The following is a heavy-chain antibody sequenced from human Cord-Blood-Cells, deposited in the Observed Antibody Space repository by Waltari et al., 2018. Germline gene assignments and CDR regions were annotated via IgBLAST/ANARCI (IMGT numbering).Heavy chain of an antibody. CDR3: ARVAVAGQPGAFDI. J-gene: IGHJ3*02. CDR2: IYSGGST. V-gene: IGHV3-53*04. CDR1: GFTVSSNY. Sequence: EVQLVESGGGLVQPGGSLRLSCAASGFTVSSNYMSWVRQAPGKGLGWVSVIYSGGSTYYADSVKGRFTISRHNSKNTLYLQMNSLRAEDTAVYYCARVAVAGQPGAFDIWGQGTMVTVSS. D-gene: IGHD6-19*01.